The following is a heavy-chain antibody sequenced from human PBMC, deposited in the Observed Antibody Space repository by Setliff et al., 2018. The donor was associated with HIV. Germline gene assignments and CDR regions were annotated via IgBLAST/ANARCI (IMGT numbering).Heavy chain of an antibody. J-gene: IGHJ6*03. CDR2: ISAYNGNT. CDR3: ARDHYDILTGYYRTYYYMDV. CDR1: GYIFNSYG. Sequence: GASVKVSCKASGYIFNSYGISWVRQAPGQGLEWMGWISAYNGNTNYAQKVQGRVSMTTDTSTSTAYMELRSLRSDDTAVYYCARDHYDILTGYYRTYYYMDVWGKWTTVTVSS. D-gene: IGHD3-9*01. V-gene: IGHV1-18*01.